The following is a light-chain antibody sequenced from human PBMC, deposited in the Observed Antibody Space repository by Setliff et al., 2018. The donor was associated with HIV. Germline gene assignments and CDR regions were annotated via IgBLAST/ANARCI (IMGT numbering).Light chain of an antibody. CDR1: SSDVGGYNY. V-gene: IGLV2-14*03. CDR3: LSHATSRILV. CDR2: DVS. Sequence: QSALTQPASVSGSPGQSITISCTGTSSDVGGYNYVSWYQQHTGKAPKLMIHDVSDRPSGVSNRFSGSKSGNTASLTISGLQAEDEADYYCLSHATSRILVFGGGTKVTVL. J-gene: IGLJ3*02.